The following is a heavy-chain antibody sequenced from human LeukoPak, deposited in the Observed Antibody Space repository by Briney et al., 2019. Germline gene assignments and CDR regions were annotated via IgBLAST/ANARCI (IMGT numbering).Heavy chain of an antibody. Sequence: GASVKVSCKASGGTFSSYAISWVRQAPGQGLEWMGRIIPILGIANYAQKFQGRVTITADKSTSTAYMELSSLRSEDTAVYYCARRGYSGYDLFDYWGQGTLVTVSS. J-gene: IGHJ4*02. CDR2: IIPILGIA. CDR3: ARRGYSGYDLFDY. V-gene: IGHV1-69*04. CDR1: GGTFSSYA. D-gene: IGHD5-12*01.